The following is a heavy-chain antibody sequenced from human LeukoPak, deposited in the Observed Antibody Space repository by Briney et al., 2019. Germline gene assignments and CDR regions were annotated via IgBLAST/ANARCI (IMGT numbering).Heavy chain of an antibody. CDR1: GGSISSSSYY. V-gene: IGHV4-39*01. CDR2: IYYSGIT. Sequence: SETLSLXCTVSGGSISSSSYYWGWIRQPPGKGLEWIGSIYYSGITYYNPSLKSRVTISVGTSKNQFSLKLSSVTAADAAVYYCARHPPSDAFDIWGQGTMVTVSS. J-gene: IGHJ3*02. CDR3: ARHPPSDAFDI.